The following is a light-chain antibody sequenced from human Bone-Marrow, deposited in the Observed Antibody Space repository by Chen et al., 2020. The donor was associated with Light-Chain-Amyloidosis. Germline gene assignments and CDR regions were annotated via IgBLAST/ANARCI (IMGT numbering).Light chain of an antibody. J-gene: IGLJ1*01. CDR2: GNN. CDR1: DSNIGAGYD. Sequence: SVLTQPPSVSGAPGQRVSLSCTGSDSNIGAGYDVHWYQQLPGRAPNLLMQGNNKRPSGVPDRFSASKSGTSASLAITGLQSDDEADYYCQSYDSSLSGSVFGTGTKVTVL. V-gene: IGLV1-40*01. CDR3: QSYDSSLSGSV.